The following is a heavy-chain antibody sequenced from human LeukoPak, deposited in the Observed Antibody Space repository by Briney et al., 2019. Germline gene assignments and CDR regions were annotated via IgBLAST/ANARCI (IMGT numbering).Heavy chain of an antibody. CDR3: VRNRYNLDV. V-gene: IGHV3-7*01. D-gene: IGHD1-1*01. CDR1: GLILSNNS. J-gene: IGHJ6*02. CDR2: IKQDGSGK. Sequence: GGSLRLSCAVSGLILSNNSMTWVRQAPGKGLEWVASIKQDGSGKYYVDSVKGRFTISRDNAKNSLYLEMNSLRAEDTALYYCVRNRYNLDVWGQGTTVTVSS.